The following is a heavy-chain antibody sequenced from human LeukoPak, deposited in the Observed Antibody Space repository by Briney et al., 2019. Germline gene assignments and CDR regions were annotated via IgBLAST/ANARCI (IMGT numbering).Heavy chain of an antibody. CDR1: EFSVGSNY. V-gene: IGHV3-66*01. CDR2: IYSGGST. CDR3: ARVAAAGWFDP. D-gene: IGHD6-13*01. J-gene: IGHJ5*02. Sequence: GGSLRLSCAASEFSVGSNYMTWVRQAPGKGLEWVSLIYSGGSTYYADSVKGRFTISRDNSKNTLYLQMNSLRAEDTAVYYCARVAAAGWFDPWGQGTLVTVSS.